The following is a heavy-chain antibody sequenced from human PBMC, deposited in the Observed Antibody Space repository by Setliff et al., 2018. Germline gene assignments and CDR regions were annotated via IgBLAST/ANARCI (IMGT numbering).Heavy chain of an antibody. CDR3: ARGVYSSSSGYYHYYMDV. J-gene: IGHJ6*03. V-gene: IGHV1-3*01. CDR2: INAGDGNT. Sequence: ASVKVSCKASGYAFTSYAMHWVRQAPGQRLEWMGWINAGDGNTKYSQNFHGRVTITRDTSANILYMDLSSLRSEDTAVYYCARGVYSSSSGYYHYYMDVWGKGTTVTVSS. CDR1: GYAFTSYA. D-gene: IGHD6-6*01.